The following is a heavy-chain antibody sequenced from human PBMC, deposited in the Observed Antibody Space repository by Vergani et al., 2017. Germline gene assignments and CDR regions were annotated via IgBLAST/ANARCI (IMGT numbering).Heavy chain of an antibody. V-gene: IGHV1-18*01. D-gene: IGHD2-2*01. CDR2: ISAYNGNT. Sequence: QVQLVQSGAEVKKPGASVKVSCKASGYTFTSYGISWVRQAPGQGLEWMGWISAYNGNTNYAQKLQGRVTMTTDTSTSTAYMELSSLRSDDTAVSYCARVVVPAEPHPLYFDYWGQGTLVTVSS. CDR1: GYTFTSYG. CDR3: ARVVVPAEPHPLYFDY. J-gene: IGHJ4*02.